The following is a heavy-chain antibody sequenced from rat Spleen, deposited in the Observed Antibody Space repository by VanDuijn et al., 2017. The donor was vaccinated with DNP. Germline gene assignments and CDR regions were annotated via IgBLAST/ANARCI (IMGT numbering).Heavy chain of an antibody. CDR1: GFIFSDYY. D-gene: IGHD1-12*02. CDR2: ISYDGGST. CDR3: VRPHHYAGSYPRY. J-gene: IGHJ2*01. Sequence: EVQLVESGGDLVQPGRSLKLSCAASGFIFSDYYMAWVRQSPTKGLEWVAYISYDGGSTSYGDSVKGRFTISRDNAKSTLYLQMNSLRSEDMATYFCVRPHHYAGSYPRYWGQGVMVTVSS. V-gene: IGHV5-22*01.